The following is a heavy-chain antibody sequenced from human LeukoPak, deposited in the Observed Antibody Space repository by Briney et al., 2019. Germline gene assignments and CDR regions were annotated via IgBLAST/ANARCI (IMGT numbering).Heavy chain of an antibody. CDR1: GGTFSSYA. D-gene: IGHD6-13*01. Sequence: ASVKVSCKASGGTFSSYAISWVRQAPGQGLEWMGGIIPIFGTANYAQKFQGRVTITADKSTSTAYMELSSLRSEDTAVYYCARDLAAAGLGHDAFDIWGQGTMVTVSS. J-gene: IGHJ3*02. CDR2: IIPIFGTA. CDR3: ARDLAAAGLGHDAFDI. V-gene: IGHV1-69*06.